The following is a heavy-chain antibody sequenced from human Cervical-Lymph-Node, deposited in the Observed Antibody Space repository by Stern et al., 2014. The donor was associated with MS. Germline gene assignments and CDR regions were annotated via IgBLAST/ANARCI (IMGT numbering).Heavy chain of an antibody. CDR1: GFTFSSYA. J-gene: IGHJ6*02. D-gene: IGHD6-6*01. V-gene: IGHV3-23*04. CDR3: AKDGYSSSSAPLYYYYGMDV. CDR2: ISGSGGST. Sequence: EVQLEESGGGLVQPGGSLRLSCAASGFTFSSYAMSWVRQAPGKGLEWVSAISGSGGSTYYADSVKGRFTISRDNSKNTLYLQMNSLRAEDTAVYYCAKDGYSSSSAPLYYYYGMDVWGQGTTVTVSS.